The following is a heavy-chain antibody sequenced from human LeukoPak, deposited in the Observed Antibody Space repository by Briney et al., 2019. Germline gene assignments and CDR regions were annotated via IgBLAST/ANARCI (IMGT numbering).Heavy chain of an antibody. CDR1: GGSFSSGFY. J-gene: IGHJ4*02. V-gene: IGHV4-31*03. CDR2: IYYSGGT. D-gene: IGHD2-21*02. CDR3: ARAMTSHYFDY. Sequence: SQTLSLTCTVSGGSFSSGFYWRWIRQHPGKGLEWIGYIYYSGGTYYNPSLKSRVSILLDTSKKQFSLKLTSATVADTAVYYCARAMTSHYFDYWGQGTLVTVSS.